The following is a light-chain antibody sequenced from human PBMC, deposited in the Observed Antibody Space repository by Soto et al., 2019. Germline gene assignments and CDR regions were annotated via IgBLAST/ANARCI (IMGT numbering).Light chain of an antibody. CDR1: QSVSRK. CDR2: GAS. J-gene: IGKJ5*01. Sequence: EIVMTQSPATLSVSPGERATLSCRASQSVSRKLAWYQQKPGQAPRLLIYGASNRATGIPARFSGSGSGTEFTLTISRLQSEDFAVYYCQKYNNWPPITFGQGTRLEIK. CDR3: QKYNNWPPIT. V-gene: IGKV3-15*01.